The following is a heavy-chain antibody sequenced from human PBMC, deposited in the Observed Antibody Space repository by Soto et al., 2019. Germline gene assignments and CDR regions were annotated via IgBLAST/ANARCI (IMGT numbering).Heavy chain of an antibody. CDR3: ARDEYRDTAMVENGMDV. J-gene: IGHJ6*02. V-gene: IGHV3-48*02. CDR1: GFTFSSYS. CDR2: ISSSSSTI. Sequence: WPLRLSCAASGFTFSSYSMNWVRQAPGKGLEWVSYISSSSSTIYYADSVKGRFTISRDNAKNSLYLQMNSLRDEDTAVYYCARDEYRDTAMVENGMDVWGQGTTVTVSS. D-gene: IGHD5-18*01.